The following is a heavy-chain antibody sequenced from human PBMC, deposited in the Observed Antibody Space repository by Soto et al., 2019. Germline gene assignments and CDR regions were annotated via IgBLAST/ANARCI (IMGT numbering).Heavy chain of an antibody. Sequence: QVQLVQSGGEVKKPGASVKVSCKASGYTFTSYGISWVRQAPGQGLEWMGRISAYNGNTNYAQKLQGRVTMTTDTSPSTASMELRSLRSADTAVYYCSIVVGALGHWFDPWGQGTLVTVSS. J-gene: IGHJ5*02. V-gene: IGHV1-18*01. CDR3: SIVVGALGHWFDP. D-gene: IGHD4-17*01. CDR1: GYTFTSYG. CDR2: ISAYNGNT.